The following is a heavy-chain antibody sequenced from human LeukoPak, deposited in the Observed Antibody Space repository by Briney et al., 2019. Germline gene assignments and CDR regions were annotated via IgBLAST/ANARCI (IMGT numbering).Heavy chain of an antibody. D-gene: IGHD5-18*01. J-gene: IGHJ6*02. Sequence: GASVKVSCKASGYTFTSYGISWVRQAPGQGLEWMGWISAYNGNTNYAQKLQGRVTMATDTSTSTAYMELRSLRSDDPAVYYCARDSHGPSYGYSLWNYYYGMDVWGQGTTVTVSS. CDR2: ISAYNGNT. CDR1: GYTFTSYG. CDR3: ARDSHGPSYGYSLWNYYYGMDV. V-gene: IGHV1-18*01.